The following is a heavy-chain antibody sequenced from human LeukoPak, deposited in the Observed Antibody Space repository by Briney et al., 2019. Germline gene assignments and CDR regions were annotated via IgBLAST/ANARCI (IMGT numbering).Heavy chain of an antibody. D-gene: IGHD6-19*01. Sequence: PSETLSLTCTVSGGSISSYYWSWIRQPPGKGREWIGYIYYSGSTNYNPSLKSRVTISVDTSKNQFSLKLSSVTAADTAVYYCERGQPQRYNSDWYVNWFDPWGQGTLVSVSS. V-gene: IGHV4-59*08. CDR1: GGSISSYY. CDR3: ERGQPQRYNSDWYVNWFDP. J-gene: IGHJ5*02. CDR2: IYYSGST.